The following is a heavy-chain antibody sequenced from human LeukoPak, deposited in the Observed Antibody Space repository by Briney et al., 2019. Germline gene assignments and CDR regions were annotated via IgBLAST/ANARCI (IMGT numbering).Heavy chain of an antibody. D-gene: IGHD6-19*01. Sequence: PSETLSLTCSVSSGSISSQFWSWIRQPPGKGLEWIGSIYNSGTTSYNPSLESGVTISIDTSKNQLSLQLTSVTAADTAVYYCTKATQWLAFDYWGRGTLVTVSS. V-gene: IGHV4-59*11. CDR1: SGSISSQF. J-gene: IGHJ4*02. CDR3: TKATQWLAFDY. CDR2: IYNSGTT.